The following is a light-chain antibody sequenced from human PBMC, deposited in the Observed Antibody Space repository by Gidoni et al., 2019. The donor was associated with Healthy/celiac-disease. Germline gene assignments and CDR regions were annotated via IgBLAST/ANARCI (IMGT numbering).Light chain of an antibody. CDR2: DAS. CDR1: QDINKY. V-gene: IGKV1-33*01. CDR3: QQYDNVLFT. Sequence: DIQMTQSPSSLSASVGDRVTITCQASQDINKYLNWYQQKPGKAPKLLIYDASNFETGVPSRFSGSGSGTDFTFTISSLQPEDIATYYCQQYDNVLFTFGPGTKVSIK. J-gene: IGKJ3*01.